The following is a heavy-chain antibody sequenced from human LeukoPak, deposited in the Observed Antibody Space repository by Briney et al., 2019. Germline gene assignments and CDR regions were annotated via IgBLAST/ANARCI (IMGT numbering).Heavy chain of an antibody. Sequence: GGSLRLSCAASGFTFSSYAMSWVRQAPGKGLEWVSAISGSGGSTYYADSVKGRFTISRDNSKNTLYLQMNSLRAEDTAVYYCAKTIAARRGGYYYYYMDVWGKGTTVTVSS. J-gene: IGHJ6*03. CDR1: GFTFSSYA. CDR3: AKTIAARRGGYYYYYMDV. V-gene: IGHV3-23*01. CDR2: ISGSGGST. D-gene: IGHD6-6*01.